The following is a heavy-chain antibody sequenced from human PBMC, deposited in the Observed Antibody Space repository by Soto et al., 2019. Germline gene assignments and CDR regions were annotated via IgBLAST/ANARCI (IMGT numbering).Heavy chain of an antibody. J-gene: IGHJ3*02. CDR2: IGRSTKYI. CDR1: GYTLIDYS. CDR3: VRDRDWAFDI. Sequence: GGSLRLSCAASGYTLIDYSMNWVRQAPGKGLEWVSYIGRSTKYIFYPDSVRGRFTISRDDAKSSLYLQLNSLRDEDTAVYYCVRDRDWAFDIWGQGTMVTVSS. V-gene: IGHV3-48*02. D-gene: IGHD3-9*01.